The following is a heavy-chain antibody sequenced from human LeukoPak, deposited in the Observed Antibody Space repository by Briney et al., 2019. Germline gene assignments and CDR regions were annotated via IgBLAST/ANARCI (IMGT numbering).Heavy chain of an antibody. V-gene: IGHV4-30-4*01. Sequence: SQTLSLTCTVSGGSISSGDYYWSWIRQPPGKGLEWIGYIYYSGSTYYNPSLKSRVTISVDTSKNQFSLKLSSVTAADTAVYYCARRGYYGSGSPDPPDYYYYGMDVWGQGTAVTVSS. CDR1: GGSISSGDYY. CDR3: ARRGYYGSGSPDPPDYYYYGMDV. J-gene: IGHJ6*02. CDR2: IYYSGST. D-gene: IGHD3-10*01.